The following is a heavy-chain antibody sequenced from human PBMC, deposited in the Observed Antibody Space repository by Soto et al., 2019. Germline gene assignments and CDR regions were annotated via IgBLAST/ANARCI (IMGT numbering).Heavy chain of an antibody. CDR2: IGSSSSYI. V-gene: IGHV3-21*01. Sequence: EVQLVESGGGLVKPGGSLRLSCAASGFTFRSYSMKWVRQAPEKGLEWVSSIGSSSSYIYYADSVKGRFTISRDNAKNSLYLQTNSLRAEVTAVYYCARDWGDDFWSGSTYYFYGMDVWGQGTTVTVSS. CDR3: ARDWGDDFWSGSTYYFYGMDV. CDR1: GFTFRSYS. D-gene: IGHD3-3*01. J-gene: IGHJ6*02.